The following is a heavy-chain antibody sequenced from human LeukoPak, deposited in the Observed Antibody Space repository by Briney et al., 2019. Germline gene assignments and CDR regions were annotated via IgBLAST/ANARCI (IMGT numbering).Heavy chain of an antibody. J-gene: IGHJ5*02. CDR3: ARDAPTTVTTRGFDP. Sequence: SETLSLTCTVSGDSISTYYWNWIRQPPGKGLEWIGYIYYSGSTNYNPSLKSRVTISVDTSKNQFSLKLSSVTAADTAVYYCARDAPTTVTTRGFDPWGQGTLVTVSS. CDR2: IYYSGST. V-gene: IGHV4-59*12. CDR1: GDSISTYY. D-gene: IGHD4-11*01.